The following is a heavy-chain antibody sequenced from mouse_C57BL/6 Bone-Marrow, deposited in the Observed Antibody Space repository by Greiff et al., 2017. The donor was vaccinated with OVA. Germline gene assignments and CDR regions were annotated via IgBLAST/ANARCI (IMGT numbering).Heavy chain of an antibody. Sequence: VQLKESGPELVKPGASVKIPCKASGYTFTDYNMDWVKQSHGKSLEWIGDINPNNGGTIYNQKFKGKATLTVDKSSSTAYMELRSLTSEDTAVYYCAKGYYYGSSYVAWVYWGQGTLVTVSA. J-gene: IGHJ3*01. D-gene: IGHD1-1*01. CDR1: GYTFTDYN. CDR2: INPNNGGT. CDR3: AKGYYYGSSYVAWVY. V-gene: IGHV1-18*01.